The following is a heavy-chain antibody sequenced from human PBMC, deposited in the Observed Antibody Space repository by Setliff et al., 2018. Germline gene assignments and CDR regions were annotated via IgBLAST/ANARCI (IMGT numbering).Heavy chain of an antibody. CDR1: GGSITSGSYY. CDR2: IYSSGNT. D-gene: IGHD5-18*01. CDR3: ARDRTAYNYGMDI. V-gene: IGHV4-39*07. J-gene: IGHJ6*02. Sequence: SETLSLTCTVSGGSITSGSYYWSWIRQPAGEGLEWIGSIYSSGNTYYNPSLKRRVTISVDTTKNQFSLQLNSVTAADTAVYYCARDRTAYNYGMDIWGQGTTVTVSS.